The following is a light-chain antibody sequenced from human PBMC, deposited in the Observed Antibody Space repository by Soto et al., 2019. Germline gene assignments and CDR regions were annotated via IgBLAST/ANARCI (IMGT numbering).Light chain of an antibody. V-gene: IGKV1-5*01. J-gene: IGKJ5*01. Sequence: DIQMTQSPSSLSASVGDRVTITCRASQSISSWLAWYQQKPGKAPKLLIYDASSLESGVPSRFSGSGSGTEFTLTISSLQPDDFATYYCQQAASCPITFGQGTRLEIK. CDR3: QQAASCPIT. CDR2: DAS. CDR1: QSISSW.